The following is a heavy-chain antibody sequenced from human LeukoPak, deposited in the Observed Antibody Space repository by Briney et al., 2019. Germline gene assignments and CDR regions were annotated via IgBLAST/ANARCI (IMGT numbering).Heavy chain of an antibody. Sequence: SETLSLTCAAYGGTFTGYYWTWIRQPPGKTLEWIGEIIHSGTTNYNAALESRVTMSIDTSKRQISLRLTSVTAADTAVYYCARVAIVGYSTDWRPFDRWGQGTLVTVSS. CDR1: GGTFTGYY. D-gene: IGHD6-19*01. CDR3: ARVAIVGYSTDWRPFDR. V-gene: IGHV4-34*12. J-gene: IGHJ4*02. CDR2: IIHSGTT.